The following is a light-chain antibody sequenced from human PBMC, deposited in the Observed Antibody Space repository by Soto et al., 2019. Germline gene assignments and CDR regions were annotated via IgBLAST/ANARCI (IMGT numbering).Light chain of an antibody. J-gene: IGLJ2*01. V-gene: IGLV3-1*01. CDR2: QDG. Sequence: SHELTQPPSVSVSPGQTASITCSGDKLGDTYTCWYQQKPGQSPVLVIYQDGKRPSGIPERFSGSSSGNTATLTISGTQAMDEADYYCQAWHSTTPVIFGGGTKLTVL. CDR1: KLGDTY. CDR3: QAWHSTTPVI.